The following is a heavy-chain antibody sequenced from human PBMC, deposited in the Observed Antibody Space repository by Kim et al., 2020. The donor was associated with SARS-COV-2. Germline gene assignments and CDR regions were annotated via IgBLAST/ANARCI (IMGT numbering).Heavy chain of an antibody. D-gene: IGHD6-13*01. J-gene: IGHJ4*02. Sequence: GGSLRLSCAASGFTFSSYAMSWVRQAPGKGLECVSLITGSGGSTYYANSVRGRFTISRDKSKNTVYLQMNSLRTDDTAVYFCAKGGRGATADTGFDHWGQGTLVAVSS. CDR3: AKGGRGATADTGFDH. V-gene: IGHV3-23*01. CDR2: ITGSGGST. CDR1: GFTFSSYA.